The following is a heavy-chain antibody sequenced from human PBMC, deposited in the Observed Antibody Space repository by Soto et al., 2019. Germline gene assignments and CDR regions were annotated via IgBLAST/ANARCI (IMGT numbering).Heavy chain of an antibody. CDR3: ASGYCSSSSCYREDYYYYGMDV. J-gene: IGHJ6*02. V-gene: IGHV1-69*01. D-gene: IGHD2-2*02. CDR2: IMPIFGTA. CDR1: GGTFSSYA. Sequence: QVQLVQSGAEVKKPGSSVKVSCKASGGTFSSYAINWVRQAPGQGLEWMGGIMPIFGTANYAQKFQDRVTITAEESTSTAYMELSSLRSEDSAVYYCASGYCSSSSCYREDYYYYGMDVWCQGTTVTVSS.